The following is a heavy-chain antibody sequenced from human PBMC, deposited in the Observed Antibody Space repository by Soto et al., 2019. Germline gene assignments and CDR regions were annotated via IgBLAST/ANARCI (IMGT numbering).Heavy chain of an antibody. V-gene: IGHV3-21*01. CDR1: GFTFSSYS. CDR3: ARSYDILTGYSGFDY. Sequence: EVQLVESGGGLVKPGGSLRLSCAASGFTFSSYSMNWVRQAPGKGLEWVSSISSSSSFIYYADSVKGRFTISRDNAKNSLYLQMNILRAEDTAMFYCARSYDILTGYSGFDYWGQGTLVTVSS. CDR2: ISSSSSFI. J-gene: IGHJ4*02. D-gene: IGHD3-9*01.